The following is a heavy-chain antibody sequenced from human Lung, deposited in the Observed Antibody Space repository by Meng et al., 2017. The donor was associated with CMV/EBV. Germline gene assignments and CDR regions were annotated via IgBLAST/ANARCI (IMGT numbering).Heavy chain of an antibody. D-gene: IGHD6-19*01. CDR1: GGSISSSSYY. V-gene: IGHV4-39*07. CDR3: ATPRAGYASGWSFDY. J-gene: IGHJ4*02. Sequence: SXTXSLXCSVSGGSISSSSYYWGWIRQPPGKGLEWIGCLYQSGSTFYNPSLKSRVTISVDTSKNHFSLKLSSVTAADTAVYYCATPRAGYASGWSFDYWGQGALVTVSS. CDR2: LYQSGST.